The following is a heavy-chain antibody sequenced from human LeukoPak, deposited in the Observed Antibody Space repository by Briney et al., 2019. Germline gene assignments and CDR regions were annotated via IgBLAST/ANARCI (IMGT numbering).Heavy chain of an antibody. CDR3: SKVPLVYWYYYFDY. CDR1: GFTFSSYA. D-gene: IGHD2-8*02. CDR2: ISGSGGST. V-gene: IGHV3-23*01. J-gene: IGHJ4*02. Sequence: GGSLRLSCAASGFTFSSYAMSWVRQAPGKGLEWVSAISGSGGSTYYADSVKGRFTISRDNSRNTLYLQMNSLRAEDTAVYYCSKVPLVYWYYYFDYWGQGTLVTVSS.